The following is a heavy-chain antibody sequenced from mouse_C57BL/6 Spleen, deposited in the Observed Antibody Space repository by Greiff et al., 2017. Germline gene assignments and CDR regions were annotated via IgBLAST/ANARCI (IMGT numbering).Heavy chain of an antibody. Sequence: QVQLQQPGAELVMPGASVKLSCKASGYTFTSYWMHWVKQRPGQGLEWIGEIDPSDSYTNYNQKFKGKSTLTVDKSSSTAYMQLSSLTSEDSAVYYCARGYYGNRVYDEAMDYWGQGTSVTVSS. CDR3: ARGYYGNRVYDEAMDY. D-gene: IGHD2-1*01. J-gene: IGHJ4*01. CDR1: GYTFTSYW. CDR2: IDPSDSYT. V-gene: IGHV1-69*01.